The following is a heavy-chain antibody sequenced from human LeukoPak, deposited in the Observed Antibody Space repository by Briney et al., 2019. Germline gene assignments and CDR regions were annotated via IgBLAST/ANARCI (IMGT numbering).Heavy chain of an antibody. CDR1: GYTFTSYD. D-gene: IGHD6-19*01. J-gene: IGHJ4*02. CDR2: MNPNSGNT. CDR3: ARAFRPGIAVAGRSFGY. Sequence: GASVKVSCKASGYTFTSYDINWVRQATGQGLEWRGWMNPNSGNTGYAQKFQGRVTMTRNTSISTAYMELSSLRSEDTAVYYCARAFRPGIAVAGRSFGYWGQGTLVTVSS. V-gene: IGHV1-8*01.